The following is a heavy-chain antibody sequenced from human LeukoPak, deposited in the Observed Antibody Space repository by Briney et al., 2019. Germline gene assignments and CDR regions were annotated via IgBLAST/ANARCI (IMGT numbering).Heavy chain of an antibody. CDR3: VRSSTYHLFDD. Sequence: SETLSLTCTVSGGSISSYYCSWIRQPPGKGLEWIGYMYYSGGTNYNPSLKSRVTISVDMSKNQFSRKLSSVTAADTAVYYCVRSSTYHLFDDWGQGTLVTVSS. CDR1: GGSISSYY. J-gene: IGHJ4*02. V-gene: IGHV4-59*08. D-gene: IGHD2-15*01. CDR2: MYYSGGT.